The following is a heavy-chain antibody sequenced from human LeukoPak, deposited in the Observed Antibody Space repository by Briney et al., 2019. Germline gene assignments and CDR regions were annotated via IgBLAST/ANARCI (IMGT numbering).Heavy chain of an antibody. V-gene: IGHV4-59*02. J-gene: IGHJ3*02. CDR2: IYYSGST. Sequence: GSLRLSCEASGFTVSSNYMSWVRQPPGKGLEWIGYIYYSGSTNYNPSLKSRVTISVDTSKNQFSLKLSSVTAADTAVYYCARGYSSSPDAFDIWGQGTMVTVSS. D-gene: IGHD6-13*01. CDR3: ARGYSSSPDAFDI. CDR1: GFTVSSNY.